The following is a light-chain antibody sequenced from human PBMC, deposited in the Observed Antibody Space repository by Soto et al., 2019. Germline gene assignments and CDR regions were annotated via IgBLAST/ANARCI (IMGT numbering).Light chain of an antibody. J-gene: IGKJ1*01. CDR2: GAS. V-gene: IGKV3-20*01. Sequence: EIVLTQSPGTLSSSPGERATLSCRASQSVSSSYLAWYQQKPGQAPRLLIYGASSRATGIPDRFSGSGSGTDFTLTISRMEPEDFAVYYCQQYGSSPPWTF. CDR1: QSVSSSY. CDR3: QQYGSSPPWT.